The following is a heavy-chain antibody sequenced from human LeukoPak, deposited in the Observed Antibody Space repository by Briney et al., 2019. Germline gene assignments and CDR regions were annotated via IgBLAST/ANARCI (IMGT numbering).Heavy chain of an antibody. V-gene: IGHV3-15*01. Sequence: GGSLRLSCAASGFTFSNAWMSWVRQAPGKGLEWVGRIKSKTGGGTTDYAAPVKGRFTISRDDSKNTLYLQMNSLKTEDTAVYYCTTDQYCSSTSCYVLGAFDIWGQGTMVTVSS. CDR2: IKSKTGGGTT. D-gene: IGHD2-2*01. CDR1: GFTFSNAW. CDR3: TTDQYCSSTSCYVLGAFDI. J-gene: IGHJ3*02.